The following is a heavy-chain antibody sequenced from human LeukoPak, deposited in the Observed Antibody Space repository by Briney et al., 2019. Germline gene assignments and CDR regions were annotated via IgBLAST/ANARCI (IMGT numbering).Heavy chain of an antibody. Sequence: GESRKISCKGSGYSFTSYWIGWVRQMPGKGLEWMGIIYPGDSDTRYSPSFQGQVTISADKSISTAYLRWSSLGASDTAMYYCARFPPRLDRYSYGSGTQEKYYYYGMDVWGQGTTVTVSS. D-gene: IGHD3-10*01. CDR3: ARFPPRLDRYSYGSGTQEKYYYYGMDV. CDR1: GYSFTSYW. V-gene: IGHV5-51*01. CDR2: IYPGDSDT. J-gene: IGHJ6*02.